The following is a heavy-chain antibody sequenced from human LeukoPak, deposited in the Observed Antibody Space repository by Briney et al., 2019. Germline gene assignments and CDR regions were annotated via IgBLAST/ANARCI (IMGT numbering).Heavy chain of an antibody. J-gene: IGHJ4*02. Sequence: ASVKVSCKASGYTFTSYDINWVRQATGQGLEWMGWMNPNSGNTGYVQKFQGRVTMTRNTSISTAYMELSSLRSEDTAVYYCARGTIAHQRWLQFRRREAWSVPDYWGQGTLVTVSS. V-gene: IGHV1-8*01. CDR1: GYTFTSYD. CDR3: ARGTIAHQRWLQFRRREAWSVPDY. D-gene: IGHD5-24*01. CDR2: MNPNSGNT.